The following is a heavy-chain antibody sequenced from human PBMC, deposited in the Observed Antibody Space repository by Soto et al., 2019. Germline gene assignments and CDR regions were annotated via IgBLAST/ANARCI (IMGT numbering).Heavy chain of an antibody. Sequence: SETLSLTCTVSGGSISSYYWSWIRQPRGKGLEWIGYIYYSGSTNYNPSLKSRVTISVDTSKNQFSLKLSSVTAADTAVYYCSAGITMVRGVITGGLSFDYWGQGTLVTVSS. CDR1: GGSISSYY. J-gene: IGHJ4*02. V-gene: IGHV4-59*01. CDR3: SAGITMVRGVITGGLSFDY. D-gene: IGHD3-10*01. CDR2: IYYSGST.